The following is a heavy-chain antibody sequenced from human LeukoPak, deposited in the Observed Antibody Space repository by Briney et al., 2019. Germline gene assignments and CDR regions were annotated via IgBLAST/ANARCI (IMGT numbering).Heavy chain of an antibody. V-gene: IGHV3-30*02. CDR2: IRYDGSNK. CDR3: ARLYSSGWRYFDY. J-gene: IGHJ4*02. CDR1: GFTFSSYG. Sequence: GGALRLSCAASGFTFSSYGMHWVRQAPGKGLEWVAFIRYDGSNKYYADSVKGRFTISRDNSKNTLYLQMNSLRAEDTAVYYCARLYSSGWRYFDYWGQGTLVTVFS. D-gene: IGHD6-19*01.